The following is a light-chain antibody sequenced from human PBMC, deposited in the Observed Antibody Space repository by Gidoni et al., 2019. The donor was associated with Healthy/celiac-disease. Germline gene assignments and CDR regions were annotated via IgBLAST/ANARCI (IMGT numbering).Light chain of an antibody. Sequence: DIHMTQSPSSLSASVGDRVTITCRASQSISSYLHWYQQKPGKAPKLLIYAATSLQSGVPSRCSGSGSGTDFTLTISSLQPEDFATYYCQQSYSTPTFGPGTKVDIK. CDR3: QQSYSTPT. V-gene: IGKV1-39*01. CDR1: QSISSY. CDR2: AAT. J-gene: IGKJ3*01.